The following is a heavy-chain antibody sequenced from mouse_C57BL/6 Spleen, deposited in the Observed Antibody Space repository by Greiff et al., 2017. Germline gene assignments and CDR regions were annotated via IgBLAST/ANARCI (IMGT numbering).Heavy chain of an antibody. CDR2: IRNKANGYTT. D-gene: IGHD1-1*01. J-gene: IGHJ4*01. Sequence: EVQGVESGGGLVQPGGSLSLSCAASGFTFTDYYMSWVRQPPGKALEWLGFIRNKANGYTTEYSASVKGRFTISRDNSQSIHYLQMNALRAEDSATYYCARSYYGSSYGAMDYWGQGTSVTVSS. CDR3: ARSYYGSSYGAMDY. CDR1: GFTFTDYY. V-gene: IGHV7-3*01.